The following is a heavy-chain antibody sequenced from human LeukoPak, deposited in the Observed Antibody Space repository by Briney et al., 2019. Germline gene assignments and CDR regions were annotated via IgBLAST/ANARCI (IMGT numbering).Heavy chain of an antibody. CDR1: GFTFDDYA. CDR3: AKDIDPTGGAFAI. V-gene: IGHV3-9*01. D-gene: IGHD1-1*01. Sequence: PGRSLRLSCAASGFTFDDYAMHWVRQAPGKGLEWVSGISWNSGSIGYADSVKGRFTISRDNAKNSLYLQMNSLRAEDTALYYCAKDIDPTGGAFAIWGQGTMVTVSS. CDR2: ISWNSGSI. J-gene: IGHJ3*02.